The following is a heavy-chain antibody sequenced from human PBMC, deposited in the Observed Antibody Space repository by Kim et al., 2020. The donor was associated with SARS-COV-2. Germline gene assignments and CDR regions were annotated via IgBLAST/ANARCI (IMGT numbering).Heavy chain of an antibody. CDR1: GGSISSGGYY. J-gene: IGHJ3*02. Sequence: SETLSLTCTVSGGSISSGGYYWSWIRQHPGKGLEWIGYIYYSGSTYYNPSLKSRVTISVDTSKNQFSLKLSSVTAADTAVYYCARVAGHYYYGSGSYNDAFDIWGQGTMVTVSS. D-gene: IGHD3-10*01. CDR2: IYYSGST. V-gene: IGHV4-31*03. CDR3: ARVAGHYYYGSGSYNDAFDI.